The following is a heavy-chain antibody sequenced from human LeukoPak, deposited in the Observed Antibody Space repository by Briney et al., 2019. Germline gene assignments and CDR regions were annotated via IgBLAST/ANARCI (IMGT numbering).Heavy chain of an antibody. CDR2: TYYNGRA. CDR3: VRAKGDY. J-gene: IGHJ4*02. V-gene: IGHV4-59*01. CDR1: GGSITSSY. Sequence: NPSETLSLTCTVSGGSITSSYWTWIRQPPGKGLEWIAYTYYNGRANYNPSLKSRVTISVDTSKNQFSLKLSSVTAADTAVYYCVRAKGDYWGQGTLVTVSS.